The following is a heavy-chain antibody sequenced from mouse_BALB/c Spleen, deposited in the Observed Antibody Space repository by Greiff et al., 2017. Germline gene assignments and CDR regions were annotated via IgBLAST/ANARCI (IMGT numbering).Heavy chain of an antibody. D-gene: IGHD2-3*01. V-gene: IGHV1-69*02. Sequence: QVQLQQPGAELVKPGASVKLSCKASGYTFTSYWMHWVKQRPGQGLEWIGEIDPSDSYTNYNQKFKGKATLTVDKSSSTAYMQLSSLTSEDSAVYYCGRWLLLAYWGQGTLVTVSA. CDR2: IDPSDSYT. CDR3: GRWLLLAY. CDR1: GYTFTSYW. J-gene: IGHJ3*01.